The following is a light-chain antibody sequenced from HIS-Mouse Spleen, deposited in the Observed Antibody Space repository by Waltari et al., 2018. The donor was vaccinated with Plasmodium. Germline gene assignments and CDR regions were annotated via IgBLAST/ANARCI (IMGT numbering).Light chain of an antibody. V-gene: IGKV1-6*01. CDR2: AAS. Sequence: AIQMTQSPSSLSASVGDRVTITCRASQGIRNDLGWYQQKPGKAPKLLIYAASSLQSGVPSRFSGSGAGTDVTLTISSLQPEDFAIYYCLQDYNYPYTFGQGTKLEIK. J-gene: IGKJ2*01. CDR3: LQDYNYPYT. CDR1: QGIRND.